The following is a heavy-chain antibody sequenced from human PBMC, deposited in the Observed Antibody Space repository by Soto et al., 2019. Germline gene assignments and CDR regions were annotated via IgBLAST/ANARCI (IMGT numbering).Heavy chain of an antibody. CDR2: ISAYNGNT. CDR1: GYTFTSYG. J-gene: IGHJ6*02. V-gene: IGHV1-18*01. Sequence: GASVKVSCKASGYTFTSYGISWVRQAPGQGLEWMGWISAYNGNTNYAQKLQGRVTMTTDTSTSTAYMELRSLRSDDTAVYYCARWYATISGYDYLTGGYYYGMDAWGQGTTVTVSS. D-gene: IGHD5-12*01. CDR3: ARWYATISGYDYLTGGYYYGMDA.